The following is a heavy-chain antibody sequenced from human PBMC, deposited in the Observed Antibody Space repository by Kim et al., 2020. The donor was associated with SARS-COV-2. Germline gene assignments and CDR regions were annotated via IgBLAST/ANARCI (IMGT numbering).Heavy chain of an antibody. J-gene: IGHJ4*02. CDR3: ARDRVRGEPYYDFWSGYFSFDY. Sequence: GGSLRLSCAASGFTFSSYSMNWVRQAPGKGLEWVSSISSSSSYIYYADSVKGRFTISRDNAKNSLYLQMNSLRAEDTAVYYCARDRVRGEPYYDFWSGYFSFDYWGQGTLVTVSS. D-gene: IGHD3-3*01. CDR1: GFTFSSYS. CDR2: ISSSSSYI. V-gene: IGHV3-21*01.